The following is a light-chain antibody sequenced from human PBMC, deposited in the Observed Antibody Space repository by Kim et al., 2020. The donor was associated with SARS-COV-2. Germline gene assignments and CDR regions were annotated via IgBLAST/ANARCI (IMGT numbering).Light chain of an antibody. Sequence: QSALTQPRSVSGSPEQSVTISCTGTSRDVGGYDFVSWYQQHPGKAPKLMINDVTKRPSGVPDRFSASKSGNTASLTISGLQAEDEADYYCCSYAGSYTYVFGTGTKVTVL. CDR1: SRDVGGYDF. CDR3: CSYAGSYTYV. V-gene: IGLV2-11*01. J-gene: IGLJ1*01. CDR2: DVT.